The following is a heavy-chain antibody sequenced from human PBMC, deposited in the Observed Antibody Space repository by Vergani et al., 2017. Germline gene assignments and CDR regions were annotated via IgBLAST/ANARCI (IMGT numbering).Heavy chain of an antibody. V-gene: IGHV4-59*01. D-gene: IGHD3-3*01. CDR3: ARGSYDFWSGYYSPFDY. CDR2: SYYSGST. CDR1: GGSISSYY. J-gene: IGHJ4*02. Sequence: QVQLQESGPGLVKPSETLSLTCTVSGGSISSYYWSWIRQPPGKGLEWIGYSYYSGSTNYNPSLKSRVTISVDTSKNLFSLKLSSVTAADTAVYYCARGSYDFWSGYYSPFDYWGQGTLVTVSS.